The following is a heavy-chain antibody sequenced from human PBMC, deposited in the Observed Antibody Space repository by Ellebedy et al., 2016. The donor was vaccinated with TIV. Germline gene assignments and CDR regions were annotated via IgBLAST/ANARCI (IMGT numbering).Heavy chain of an antibody. V-gene: IGHV4-59*08. CDR3: AKATNGVRRVWFDP. CDR1: GGSISSYY. J-gene: IGHJ5*02. D-gene: IGHD2-8*01. CDR2: IYYSGST. Sequence: MPSETLSLTCTVPGGSISSYYWSWIRQPAGKGLEWIGYIYYSGSTNYNPSLKSRVTISVDTSKNQFSLTLSSVTAADTAVYYCAKATNGVRRVWFDPWGQGTLVTVSS.